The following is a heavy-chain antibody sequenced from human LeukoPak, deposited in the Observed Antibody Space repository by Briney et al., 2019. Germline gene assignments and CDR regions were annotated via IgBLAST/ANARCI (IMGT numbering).Heavy chain of an antibody. D-gene: IGHD1-26*01. CDR1: GGSFSGYY. V-gene: IGHV4-34*01. CDR2: INHSGST. J-gene: IGHJ6*02. CDR3: ARGRWELLHYYYYGMDV. Sequence: SETLSLTCAVYGGSFSGYYWSWIRQPPGKGLEWIGEINHSGSTNYNPSLKSRVTISVDTSKDQFSLKLSSVTAADTAVYYCARGRWELLHYYYYGMDVWGQGTTVTVS.